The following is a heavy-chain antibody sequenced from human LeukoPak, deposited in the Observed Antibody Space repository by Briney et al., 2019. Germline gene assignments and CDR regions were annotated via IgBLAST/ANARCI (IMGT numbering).Heavy chain of an antibody. CDR1: GGSISSYY. CDR3: ARGLASGYDLHFDY. V-gene: IGHV4-59*01. D-gene: IGHD5-12*01. Sequence: ASETLSLTCTVSGGSISSYYWNWIRQPPGKGLEWIGYIYYSGSTNYNPSLKSRVTISVDTSKNQFSLKLSSVTAADTAVYYCARGLASGYDLHFDYWGQGTLVTVSS. CDR2: IYYSGST. J-gene: IGHJ4*02.